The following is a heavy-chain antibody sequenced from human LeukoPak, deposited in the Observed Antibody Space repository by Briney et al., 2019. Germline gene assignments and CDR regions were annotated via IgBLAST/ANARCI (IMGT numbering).Heavy chain of an antibody. D-gene: IGHD3-10*01. Sequence: GGSLRLSCAASGFTFSSYAMHWVRQAPGKGLEWVAVISYDGSNKYYADSVKGRFTISRDNSKNTLYLQMNSLRAEDTAVYYCAREGTYFYASGSYQGYYFDHWGQGTPVTVSS. CDR1: GFTFSSYA. V-gene: IGHV3-30-3*01. CDR2: ISYDGSNK. CDR3: AREGTYFYASGSYQGYYFDH. J-gene: IGHJ4*02.